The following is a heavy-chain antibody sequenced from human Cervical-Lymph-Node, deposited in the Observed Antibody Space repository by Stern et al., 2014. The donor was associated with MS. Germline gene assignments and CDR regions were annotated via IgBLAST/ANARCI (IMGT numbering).Heavy chain of an antibody. D-gene: IGHD2-2*01. J-gene: IGHJ6*02. CDR2: IFPSDSDS. CDR1: GYNFGDYW. V-gene: IGHV5-51*01. Sequence: EVQLVESGAEVKKPGESLKISCKGSGYNFGDYWIGWVRQKPGKGLEWMGTIFPSDSDSIYSPSFEGQVTISADESISTAFLQSSSLKASDTGIYYCARHQPAATFAMDVWGQGTTVIVSS. CDR3: ARHQPAATFAMDV.